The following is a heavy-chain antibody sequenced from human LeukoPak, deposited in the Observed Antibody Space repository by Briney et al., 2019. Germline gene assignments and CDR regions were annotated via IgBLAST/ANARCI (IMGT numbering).Heavy chain of an antibody. Sequence: SVKVSCKASGGTFSSYAISWVRQAPGQGLEWMGGIIPIFGTANYAQKFQGRVTITADESTSTAYMELSSLRSEDTAVYYCASTGGDCSSTSCSRGYYYYYYMDVWGKGTTVTVSS. CDR3: ASTGGDCSSTSCSRGYYYYYYMDV. D-gene: IGHD2-2*01. J-gene: IGHJ6*03. CDR2: IIPIFGTA. CDR1: GGTFSSYA. V-gene: IGHV1-69*13.